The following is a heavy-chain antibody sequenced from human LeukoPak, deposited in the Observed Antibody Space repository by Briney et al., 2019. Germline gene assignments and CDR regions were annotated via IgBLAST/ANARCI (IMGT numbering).Heavy chain of an antibody. CDR3: ARGPNYYDSGGYYSEY. CDR2: IIGSSGST. Sequence: GGSLRLSCVASGFSFNNYAMNWVRQAPGKGLEWVSLIIGSSGSTFYADSVKGRFTISRDKSKNSLYLQMNSLRAEDTAVYFCARGPNYYDSGGYYSEYWGQGTLVTVSS. V-gene: IGHV3-23*01. J-gene: IGHJ4*02. CDR1: GFSFNNYA. D-gene: IGHD3-22*01.